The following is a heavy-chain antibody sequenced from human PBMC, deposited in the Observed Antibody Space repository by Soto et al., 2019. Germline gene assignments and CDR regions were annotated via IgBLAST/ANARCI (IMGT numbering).Heavy chain of an antibody. V-gene: IGHV4-30-2*01. Sequence: SETLSLTCAVSGGSISSGGYSWSWIRQPPGKGLEWIGYIYHSGSTYYNPSLKSRVTISVDRSKNQFSLKLSSVTAADRAVYYCARRTGKWLDFDYWGQGTLVTVSS. CDR3: ARRTGKWLDFDY. CDR1: GGSISSGGYS. CDR2: IYHSGST. J-gene: IGHJ4*02. D-gene: IGHD3-22*01.